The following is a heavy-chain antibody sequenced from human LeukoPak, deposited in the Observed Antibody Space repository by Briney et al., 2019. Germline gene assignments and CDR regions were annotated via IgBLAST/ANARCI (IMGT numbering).Heavy chain of an antibody. J-gene: IGHJ4*02. CDR3: AKASGQAGYCSSTSCHYTFDY. D-gene: IGHD2-2*01. CDR1: GFTFSSYG. V-gene: IGHV3-30*02. CDR2: IRYDGSNK. Sequence: GGSLRLSCAASGFTFSSYGMHWARQAPGKGLEWVAFIRYDGSNKYYADSVKGRFTISRDNSKNTLYLQMNSLRAEDTAVYYCAKASGQAGYCSSTSCHYTFDYWGQGTLVTVSS.